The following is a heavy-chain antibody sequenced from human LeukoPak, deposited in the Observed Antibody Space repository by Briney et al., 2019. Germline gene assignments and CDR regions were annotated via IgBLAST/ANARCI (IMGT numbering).Heavy chain of an antibody. CDR2: INPNGGGT. CDR3: ARGDAFDI. V-gene: IGHV1-2*02. Sequence: ASLKVSCKASGYTFTAYYLHWVRQAPGQGLEWMGWINPNGGGTNSAQEFQGRVTMTRDTSISTVYMELSGLRSDDTAVYYCARGDAFDIWGQGTMVTVSS. CDR1: GYTFTAYY. J-gene: IGHJ3*02.